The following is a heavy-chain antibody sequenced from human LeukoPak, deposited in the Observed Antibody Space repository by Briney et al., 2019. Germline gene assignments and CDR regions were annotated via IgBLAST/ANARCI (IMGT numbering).Heavy chain of an antibody. D-gene: IGHD3-22*01. J-gene: IGHJ5*02. V-gene: IGHV4-59*01. CDR2: IYSSGST. CDR3: ARDGKYDSRANWFDP. Sequence: KASETLSLTCTVSGGSISSYYWSWIRQPPGKGLEWIGYIYSSGSTNYNPSLKSRVTISVDMSKNQFSLKVTSVTAADTAVYYCARDGKYDSRANWFDPWGQGTLVTVSS. CDR1: GGSISSYY.